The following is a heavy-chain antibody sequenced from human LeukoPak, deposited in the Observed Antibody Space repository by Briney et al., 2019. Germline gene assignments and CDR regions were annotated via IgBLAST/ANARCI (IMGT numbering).Heavy chain of an antibody. V-gene: IGHV3-43*01. D-gene: IGHD3-22*01. CDR1: GFTFDDYT. J-gene: IGHJ4*02. Sequence: GGSLRLSGAASGFTFDDYTMHWVRPAPGKGLEWVSLISWDGGSTYYADSVKGRFTISRDNSKNSLYLQMNSLRTEDTALYYCAKDIGYYDSSGYGGIDYWGQGTLVTVSS. CDR2: ISWDGGST. CDR3: AKDIGYYDSSGYGGIDY.